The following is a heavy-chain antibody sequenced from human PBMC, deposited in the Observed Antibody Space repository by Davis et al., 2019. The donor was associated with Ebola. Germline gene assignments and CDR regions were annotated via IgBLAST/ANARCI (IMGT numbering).Heavy chain of an antibody. CDR3: ARGRDGSGVYCGMDV. J-gene: IGHJ6*02. V-gene: IGHV3-23*01. Sequence: GGSLRFSCAASGFPFSSYAMSWVRQAPGKGLEWVSAISGSGGSTYYVDSVKGRFTISRDNAKNSLYLQMSSLRAEDTAVYYCARGRDGSGVYCGMDVWGQGTTVTVSS. D-gene: IGHD3-10*01. CDR2: ISGSGGST. CDR1: GFPFSSYA.